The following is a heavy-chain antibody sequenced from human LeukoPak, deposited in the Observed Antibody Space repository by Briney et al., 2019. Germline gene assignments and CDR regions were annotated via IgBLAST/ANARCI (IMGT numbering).Heavy chain of an antibody. J-gene: IGHJ4*02. V-gene: IGHV3-53*01. CDR2: IFGGGKT. CDR1: GFPVSSNH. D-gene: IGHD6-19*01. CDR3: AKDAASSGWPIDY. Sequence: GGSLRLSCAASGFPVSSNHMGWVRQAPGKGLEWVSVIFGGGKTSYAGSVQGRVSLSRDNSENTLFLQMNSLRAEDTALYYCAKDAASSGWPIDYWGQGTLVTVSS.